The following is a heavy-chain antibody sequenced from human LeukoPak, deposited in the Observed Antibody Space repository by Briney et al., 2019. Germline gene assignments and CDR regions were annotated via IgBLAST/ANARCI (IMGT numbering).Heavy chain of an antibody. V-gene: IGHV3-48*02. CDR3: ASSGSSRFDY. Sequence: GGSLRLSCAASGFTFSSYSMNWVRQAPGKGLEWVSHITASGTAMFYADSVKGRFTISRDNAKNSLYLQMNSLRDEDTAVYYCASSGSSRFDYWGQGTLVTVSS. J-gene: IGHJ4*02. CDR2: ITASGTAM. D-gene: IGHD1-26*01. CDR1: GFTFSSYS.